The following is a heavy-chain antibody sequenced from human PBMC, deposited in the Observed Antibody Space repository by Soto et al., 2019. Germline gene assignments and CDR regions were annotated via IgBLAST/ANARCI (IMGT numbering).Heavy chain of an antibody. J-gene: IGHJ6*03. CDR1: GGSISSYY. D-gene: IGHD6-6*01. CDR2: IYYSGST. V-gene: IGHV4-59*01. CDR3: ARVRRFIAARGYYYYYMDV. Sequence: SETLSLTCTVSGGSISSYYWSWIRQPPGKGLEWIGYIYYSGSTNYNPSLKSRVTISVDTSKNQFSLKLSSVTAADTAVYYCARVRRFIAARGYYYYYMDVWGKGTTVTVSS.